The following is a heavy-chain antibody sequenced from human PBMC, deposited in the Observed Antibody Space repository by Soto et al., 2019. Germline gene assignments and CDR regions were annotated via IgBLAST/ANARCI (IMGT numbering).Heavy chain of an antibody. CDR1: GFTFIIYA. D-gene: IGHD5-18*01. CDR2: ISASGGST. V-gene: IGHV3-23*01. CDR3: AKSDSAVPTGY. J-gene: IGHJ4*02. Sequence: WGSLILSCAASGFTFIIYAMSWVRQAPGKGLEWVSAISASGGSTYYADSAKGRFTTSRDNSKNTLYLQMNSLRAEDTAVYFCAKSDSAVPTGYWGQGTLVTVSS.